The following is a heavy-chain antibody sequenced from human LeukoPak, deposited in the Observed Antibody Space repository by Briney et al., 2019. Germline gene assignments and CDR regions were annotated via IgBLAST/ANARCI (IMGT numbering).Heavy chain of an antibody. J-gene: IGHJ4*02. D-gene: IGHD5-12*01. V-gene: IGHV4-59*01. CDR1: GGSIISYF. Sequence: RPSETLSLTCTVSGGSIISYFWSWIRQPPGKGPEWIGYIFDSGTTNYKPSTNYNPSLKSRVTVSLDTSKNHCSLKLSSVAAADTAVYFCARGGVTTIAQYDYWSQGILVTVSS. CDR3: ARGGVTTIAQYDY. CDR2: IFDSGTTNYKPST.